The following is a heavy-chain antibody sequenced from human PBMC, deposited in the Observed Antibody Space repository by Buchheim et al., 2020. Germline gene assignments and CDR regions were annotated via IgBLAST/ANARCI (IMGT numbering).Heavy chain of an antibody. D-gene: IGHD3-22*01. CDR2: IISSGSTI. V-gene: IGHV3-48*03. CDR1: GFTFSSYE. CDR3: ARVGFDSGGYTGSYYYYYYMDV. J-gene: IGHJ6*03. Sequence: EVQLVESGGGLVQPGGSLRLSCAASGFTFSSYEMNWVRQAPGKGLEWVSYIISSGSTIYYADSVKGRFTISRDKAKNSLYLQMNSLRAEDTAVYYCARVGFDSGGYTGSYYYYYYMDVWGKGTT.